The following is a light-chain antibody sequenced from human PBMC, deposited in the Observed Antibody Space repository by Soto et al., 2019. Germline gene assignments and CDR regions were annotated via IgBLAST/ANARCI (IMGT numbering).Light chain of an antibody. CDR1: HSVRSSY. CDR3: QQYGSSPPYT. J-gene: IGKJ2*01. Sequence: EIVLTQSPGTLSLSPGERATLSCRASHSVRSSYLAWYQQKPGQAPRLLIYGASSRATGIPDRFSGSGSGTDLTLTICRMEPEDFAVYYCQQYGSSPPYTFGQGTKLEIK. CDR2: GAS. V-gene: IGKV3-20*01.